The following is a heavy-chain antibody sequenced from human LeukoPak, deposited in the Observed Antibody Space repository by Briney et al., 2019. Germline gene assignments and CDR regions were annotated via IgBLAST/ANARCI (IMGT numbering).Heavy chain of an antibody. J-gene: IGHJ4*02. CDR1: GYTFTSYG. Sequence: ASVKVSCKASGYTFTSYGISWVRQAPGQGLEWMGWISSYNGYTKDAQKVQGRVTMTTDTSTNTAYMELRSLRSDDTAVYYCARDTRTVAGNSYGDYWGQGTLVTVSS. CDR2: ISSYNGYT. V-gene: IGHV1-18*01. D-gene: IGHD6-19*01. CDR3: ARDTRTVAGNSYGDY.